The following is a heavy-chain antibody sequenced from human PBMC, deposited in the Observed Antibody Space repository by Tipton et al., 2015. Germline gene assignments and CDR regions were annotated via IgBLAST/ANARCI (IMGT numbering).Heavy chain of an antibody. J-gene: IGHJ5*02. V-gene: IGHV1-46*01. Sequence: QSGAEVKKPGASVKVSCKASGYTFTSYYIHWVRQAPGQGLEWMGVINPDGGRTRYAQKFQGRVTMTRDTSTSTVYMELSSLRSEDTAVYYCASFLSAGWFDPWGQGTLVTVSS. CDR1: GYTFTSYY. D-gene: IGHD3-10*01. CDR3: ASFLSAGWFDP. CDR2: INPDGGRT.